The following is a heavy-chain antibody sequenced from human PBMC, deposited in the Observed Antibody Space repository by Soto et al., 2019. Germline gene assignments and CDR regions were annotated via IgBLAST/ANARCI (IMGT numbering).Heavy chain of an antibody. CDR1: GGSISSYY. J-gene: IGHJ6*04. Sequence: SETLSLTCTVSGGSISSYYWSWIRQPPGKGLEWIGYIYYSGSTNYNPSLKSRVTISVDTSKNQFSLKLSSVTAADTAVYYCARGIAARARSAMDVWGKGTTVTVSS. D-gene: IGHD6-6*01. CDR2: IYYSGST. V-gene: IGHV4-59*01. CDR3: ARGIAARARSAMDV.